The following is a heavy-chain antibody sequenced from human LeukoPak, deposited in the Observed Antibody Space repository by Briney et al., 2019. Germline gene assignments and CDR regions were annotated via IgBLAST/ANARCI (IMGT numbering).Heavy chain of an antibody. CDR3: ARFRSLDY. V-gene: IGHV3-48*01. J-gene: IGHJ4*02. CDR1: GFTFSCYS. Sequence: PGGTLRLSCAASGFTFSCYSMNWVRQAPGKGMEWISYVSSSGTTMYYADSVKGRFTISRDNAKHSLFLHMNSLRVEDTAVYYCARFRSLDYWGQGTLVTVSS. CDR2: VSSSGTTM.